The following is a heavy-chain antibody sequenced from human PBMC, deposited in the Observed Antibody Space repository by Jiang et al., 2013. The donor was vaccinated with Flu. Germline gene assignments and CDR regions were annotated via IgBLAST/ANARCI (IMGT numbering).Heavy chain of an antibody. V-gene: IGHV3-48*03. Sequence: EWVSYISSSGSTIYYADSVKGRFTISRDNAKNSLYLQMNSLRAEDTAVYYCARERGGSAYFDYWGQGTLVTVSS. CDR3: ARERGGSAYFDY. J-gene: IGHJ4*02. D-gene: IGHD5-12*01. CDR2: ISSSGSTI.